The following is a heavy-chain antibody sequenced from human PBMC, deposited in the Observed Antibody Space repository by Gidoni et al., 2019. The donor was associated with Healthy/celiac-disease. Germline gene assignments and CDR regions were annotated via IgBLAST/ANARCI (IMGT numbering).Heavy chain of an antibody. Sequence: QVQLQESGPGLVKPSETLSLTCTVSGGSISSYYWSWIRQPPGKGLEWIGYIYYNGSPNYNPSLKSRVTISVDTSKNQFSLKLSSVTAADTAVYYCARDTGYCSGGSCYNWFDPWGQGTLVTVSS. CDR2: IYYNGSP. V-gene: IGHV4-59*01. D-gene: IGHD2-15*01. J-gene: IGHJ5*02. CDR3: ARDTGYCSGGSCYNWFDP. CDR1: GGSISSYY.